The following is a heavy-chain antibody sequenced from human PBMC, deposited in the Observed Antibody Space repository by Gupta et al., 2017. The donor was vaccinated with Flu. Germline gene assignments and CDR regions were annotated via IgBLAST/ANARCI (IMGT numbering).Heavy chain of an antibody. Sequence: QLQLQESGPGLVKPSETLSLTCTVSGGSISSSSYYWGWIRQPPGKGLEWIGSIYYSGSTYYNPSLKSRGTISVDTSKNQFSLKLSSVTAAETAVYYGARSQRGVGKWRVFWGDFDYGGQGTLVTVSS. CDR2: IYYSGST. CDR1: GGSISSSSYY. CDR3: ARSQRGVGKWRVFWGDFDY. D-gene: IGHD6-19*01. V-gene: IGHV4-39*01. J-gene: IGHJ4*02.